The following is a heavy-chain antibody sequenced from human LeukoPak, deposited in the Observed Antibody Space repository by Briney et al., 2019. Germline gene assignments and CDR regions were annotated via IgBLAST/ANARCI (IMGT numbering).Heavy chain of an antibody. CDR1: GGSFSGYY. V-gene: IGHV4-34*01. Sequence: SETLSLTCAVYGGSFSGYYWSWIRQPPGKGLEWIGEINHSGSTNYNPSLKSRVTISVDTSKNQFSLKLSSVTAADTAVYYCARVWCSSTSCLYYFDYWGQGTLVTVSS. D-gene: IGHD2-2*01. J-gene: IGHJ4*02. CDR3: ARVWCSSTSCLYYFDY. CDR2: INHSGST.